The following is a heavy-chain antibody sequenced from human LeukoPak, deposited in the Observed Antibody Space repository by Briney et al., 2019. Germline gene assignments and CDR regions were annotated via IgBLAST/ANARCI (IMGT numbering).Heavy chain of an antibody. CDR2: IYYSGST. V-gene: IGHV4-31*03. D-gene: IGHD2-2*01. J-gene: IGHJ4*02. CDR3: ARASKDIVVVPAAAPFDY. Sequence: SETLSLTCTVSGGSISSGGYYWSWIRQHPGKGLEWIGYIYYSGSTYYNPSLKSRVTISVDTSKNQFSLKLSSVTAADTAVYYCARASKDIVVVPAAAPFDYWGQGTLVTVSS. CDR1: GGSISSGGYY.